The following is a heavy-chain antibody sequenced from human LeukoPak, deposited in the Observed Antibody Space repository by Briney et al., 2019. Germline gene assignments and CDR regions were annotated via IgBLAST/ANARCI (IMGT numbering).Heavy chain of an antibody. V-gene: IGHV4-34*01. CDR1: GGSLSGYH. CDR3: ARDPTMVTSLPCYLDF. CDR2: INDRGRT. J-gene: IGHJ4*02. D-gene: IGHD2-21*02. Sequence: SETLSLTCAVDGGSLSGYHWNWSRQSPSKGLEWIGEINDRGRTNYNPSLESRVTLSVDTSKKEFSLKLSAVTAADTAVYYCARDPTMVTSLPCYLDFWRQGTLVSVSS.